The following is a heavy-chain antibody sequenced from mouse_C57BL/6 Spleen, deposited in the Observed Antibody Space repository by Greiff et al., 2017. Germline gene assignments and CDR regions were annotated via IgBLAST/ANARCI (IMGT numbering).Heavy chain of an antibody. CDR1: GYTFTDYN. Sequence: EVKLQESGPELVKPGASVKMSCKASGYTFTDYNMHWVKQSHGKSLEWIGYINPNNGGTSYNQKFKGKATLTVNKSSSTAYMELRSLTSEDSAVYYCARTYGTPFAYWGQGTLVTVSA. CDR3: ARTYGTPFAY. CDR2: INPNNGGT. D-gene: IGHD1-1*01. J-gene: IGHJ3*01. V-gene: IGHV1-22*01.